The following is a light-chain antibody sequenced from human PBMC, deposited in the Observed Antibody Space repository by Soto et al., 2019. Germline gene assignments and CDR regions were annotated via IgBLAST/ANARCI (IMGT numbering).Light chain of an antibody. V-gene: IGKV1-5*03. CDR3: QHSETYWT. CDR2: NAS. CDR1: QRISYW. Sequence: DIQMTQSPSTLSASVGERVTITCRASQRISYWVAWYQQKPGKAPKLLIYNASILDNGVPSRFSGSGSATNFSLTISSLQPDDFATYYRQHSETYWTFGQGTQVEMK. J-gene: IGKJ1*01.